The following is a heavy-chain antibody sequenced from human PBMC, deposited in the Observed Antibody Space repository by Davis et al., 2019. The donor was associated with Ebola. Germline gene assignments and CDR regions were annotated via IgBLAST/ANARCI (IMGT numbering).Heavy chain of an antibody. V-gene: IGHV4-34*01. CDR3: ARVSRAVAGHITMIVVANAFDI. CDR1: GGSFSGYY. Sequence: SQTLSLTCAVYGGSFSGYYWSWIRQPPGKGLEWIGEINHSGSTNYNPSLKSRVTISVDTSKNQFSLKLSSVTAADTAVYYCARVSRAVAGHITMIVVANAFDIWGQGTMVTVSS. D-gene: IGHD3-22*01. J-gene: IGHJ3*02. CDR2: INHSGST.